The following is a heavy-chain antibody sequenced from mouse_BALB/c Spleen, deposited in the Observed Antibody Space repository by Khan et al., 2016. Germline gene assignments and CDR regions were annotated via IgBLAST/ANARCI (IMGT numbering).Heavy chain of an antibody. D-gene: IGHD2-4*01. J-gene: IGHJ4*01. CDR1: GYSITSDYA. Sequence: EVELVESGPGLVKPSQSLSLTCTVTGYSITSDYAWNWIRQFPGNKLEWMGYISYSGSTSYNPSLKSRISITRDTSKNQFFLQLNSVTTEDTATYYCARRGDDYDGAYYAMDYWGQGTSVTVSS. V-gene: IGHV3-2*02. CDR3: ARRGDDYDGAYYAMDY. CDR2: ISYSGST.